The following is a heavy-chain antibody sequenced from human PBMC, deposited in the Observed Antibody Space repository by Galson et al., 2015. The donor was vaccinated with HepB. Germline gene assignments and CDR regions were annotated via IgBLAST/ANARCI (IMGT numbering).Heavy chain of an antibody. Sequence: SVKVSCKASGSTFTSNDVNWVRQATGQGLEWMGWMNPNSGNTGYAQKFRGRVTMTKSTAMSTAYMELSSLRPEDTAVYYCARSHPYYSGSSGFNGLDIWGQGTMVTVSS. CDR3: ARSHPYYSGSSGFNGLDI. CDR1: GSTFTSND. J-gene: IGHJ3*02. V-gene: IGHV1-8*01. D-gene: IGHD3-22*01. CDR2: MNPNSGNT.